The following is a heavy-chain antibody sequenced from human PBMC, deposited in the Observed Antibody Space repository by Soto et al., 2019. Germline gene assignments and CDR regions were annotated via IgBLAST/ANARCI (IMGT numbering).Heavy chain of an antibody. D-gene: IGHD3-3*01. CDR1: GFTFSSYA. Sequence: QVQLVESGGGVVQPGRSLRLSCAASGFTFSSYAMHWVRQAPGKGLEWVAVISYDGSNKYYADSVKGRFTICRDNSKNTVCLQMNSLRAEDTAVYYCSREITILGVVNDAFDIWGQGTMVTVSS. CDR3: SREITILGVVNDAFDI. CDR2: ISYDGSNK. J-gene: IGHJ3*02. V-gene: IGHV3-30-3*01.